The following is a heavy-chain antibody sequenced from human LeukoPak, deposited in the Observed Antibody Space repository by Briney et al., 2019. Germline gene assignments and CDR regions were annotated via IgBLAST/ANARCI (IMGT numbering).Heavy chain of an antibody. CDR2: IYTSGST. CDR3: ARQPSGTAAFDI. V-gene: IGHV4-61*02. Sequence: PSETLSLTCTVSGGSISSSGSSYWSWIRQPAGKGLEWIGRIYTSGSTNYNPSFKSRVTISVDTSKNQFSLKLTSVAAADTAIYYCARQPSGTAAFDIWGQGTMVTVSS. J-gene: IGHJ3*02. CDR1: GGSISSSGSSY. D-gene: IGHD1/OR15-1a*01.